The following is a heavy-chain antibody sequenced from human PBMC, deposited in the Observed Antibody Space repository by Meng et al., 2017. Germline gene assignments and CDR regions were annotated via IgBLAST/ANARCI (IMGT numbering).Heavy chain of an antibody. CDR3: ARDEDISAAGKLFGDY. CDR2: INPKSGDT. CDR1: GYTFPDYW. J-gene: IGHJ4*02. Sequence: QGPVVQSGAEVKKPGAPVKVPCKASGYTFPDYWLHWVRRAPGQGLEWMGRINPKSGDTHYAQRFQGRVTMTGDTSISTAYMELSGLRSDDTAMYYCARDEDISAAGKLFGDYWGQGTLVTVSS. V-gene: IGHV1-2*06. D-gene: IGHD6-13*01.